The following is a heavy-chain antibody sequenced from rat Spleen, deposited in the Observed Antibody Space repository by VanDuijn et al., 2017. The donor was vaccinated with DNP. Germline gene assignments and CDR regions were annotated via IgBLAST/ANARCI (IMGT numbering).Heavy chain of an antibody. Sequence: QVQLEESGPGLMQPSETLSLTCTVSGFSLTSYTVSWVRQPPGKGLEWIAAVSSGGSAFYNSALKSRLNISRDTSKNQVFLKMNSLQTEDTAIYYCARTYGYTLYYFDFWGQGVVVTVSS. CDR1: GFSLTSYT. V-gene: IGHV2-6*01. J-gene: IGHJ2*01. CDR2: VSSGGSA. CDR3: ARTYGYTLYYFDF. D-gene: IGHD1-6*01.